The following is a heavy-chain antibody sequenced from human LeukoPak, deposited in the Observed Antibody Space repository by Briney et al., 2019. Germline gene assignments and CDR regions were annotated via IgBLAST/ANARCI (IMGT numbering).Heavy chain of an antibody. CDR3: ARDRSYYYDSHGYPEHSQH. V-gene: IGHV1-18*01. CDR2: ISAYNGNT. D-gene: IGHD3-22*01. Sequence: ASVKVSCKASRYTFSKYGISWVRQCPGQGLEWMGWISAYNGNTNYAQKYQGRVTMDTDTSTSTAYMELRSLRSDDTAVYYCARDRSYYYDSHGYPEHSQHWGQGTLVTVSS. CDR1: RYTFSKYG. J-gene: IGHJ1*01.